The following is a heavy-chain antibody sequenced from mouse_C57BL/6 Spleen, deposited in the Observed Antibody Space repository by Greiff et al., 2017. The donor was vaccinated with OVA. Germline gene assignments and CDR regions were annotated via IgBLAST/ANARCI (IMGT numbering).Heavy chain of an antibody. CDR1: GYTFTSYW. Sequence: VQLQQPGAELVKPGASVKLSCKASGYTFTSYWMQWVKQRPGQGLEWIGEIDPSDSYTNYNQKFKGKATLTVDTSSSTAYMQLSSLTSEDSAVYYCARSGNRGFAYWGQGTLVTVSA. D-gene: IGHD2-1*01. CDR2: IDPSDSYT. J-gene: IGHJ3*01. CDR3: ARSGNRGFAY. V-gene: IGHV1-50*01.